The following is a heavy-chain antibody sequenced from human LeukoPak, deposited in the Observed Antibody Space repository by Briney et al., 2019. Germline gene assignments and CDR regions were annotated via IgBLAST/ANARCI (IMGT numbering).Heavy chain of an antibody. CDR1: GYTFTGYY. CDR3: ARHFWPARPEVDY. Sequence: ASVKVSCKASGYTFTGYYMHWVRQAPGQGLEWMGWINPNSGGTNYAQKFQGRVTMTRDTSISTAYMELSRLRSDDTAVYYCARHFWPARPEVDYWGQGTLVTVSS. CDR2: INPNSGGT. J-gene: IGHJ4*02. V-gene: IGHV1-2*02. D-gene: IGHD3-3*02.